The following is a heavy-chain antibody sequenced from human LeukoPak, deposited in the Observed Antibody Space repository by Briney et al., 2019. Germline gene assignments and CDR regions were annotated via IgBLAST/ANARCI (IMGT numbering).Heavy chain of an antibody. V-gene: IGHV3-74*01. CDR2: INHDGTGT. CDR1: GW. Sequence: HPGGSLRLSCAASGWMHWVRQAPGKGLVWVSGINHDGTGTYYADSVKGRFTISRDNAKNTLYLQMNSLSAEDTAVYYCASVFDSWGQGSLVTVSS. CDR3: ASVFDS. J-gene: IGHJ4*02.